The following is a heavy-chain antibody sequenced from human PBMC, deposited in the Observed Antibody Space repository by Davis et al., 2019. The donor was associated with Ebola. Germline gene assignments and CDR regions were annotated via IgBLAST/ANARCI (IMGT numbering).Heavy chain of an antibody. J-gene: IGHJ6*02. D-gene: IGHD2-8*02. V-gene: IGHV3-53*01. CDR1: GFTVSSNY. Sequence: PGGSLRLSCAASGFTVSSNYMSWVRQAPGKGLEWVSVIYSGGSTYYADSVKGRFTISRDNSKTTLYLQMNSLRAGDTAVYYCARVGLEGLRAGGGMDVWGQGTTVTVSS. CDR3: ARVGLEGLRAGGGMDV. CDR2: IYSGGST.